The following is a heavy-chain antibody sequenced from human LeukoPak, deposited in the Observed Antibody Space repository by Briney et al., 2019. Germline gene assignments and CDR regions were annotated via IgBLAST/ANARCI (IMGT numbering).Heavy chain of an antibody. CDR1: GGSISSYY. CDR3: ARDTGGSYYGDFDY. J-gene: IGHJ4*02. V-gene: IGHV4-59*01. D-gene: IGHD1-26*01. CDR2: IYYSGST. Sequence: SETLSLTCTVSGGSISSYYWTWIRQPPGKGLEYIGYIYYSGSTNYNPSLKSRVTISVDTSKNQFSLKLSSVTAADTAVYYCARDTGGSYYGDFDYWGQGTLVTVSS.